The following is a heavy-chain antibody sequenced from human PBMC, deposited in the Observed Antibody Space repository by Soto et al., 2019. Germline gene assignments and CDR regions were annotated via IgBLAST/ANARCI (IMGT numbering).Heavy chain of an antibody. Sequence: GGSLRLSCASSGFTFISYWMHWVRQAPGKGLVWVSRINSDGSSTSYADSVKGRFTISRDNAKNTLYLQMNSLRAEDTAVYYCASLPGGYYYYYGMDVWDQGTTVTVSS. CDR2: INSDGSST. CDR1: GFTFISYW. V-gene: IGHV3-74*01. CDR3: ASLPGGYYYYYGMDV. J-gene: IGHJ6*02.